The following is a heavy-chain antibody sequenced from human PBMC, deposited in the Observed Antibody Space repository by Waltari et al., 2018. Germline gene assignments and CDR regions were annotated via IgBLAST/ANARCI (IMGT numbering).Heavy chain of an antibody. J-gene: IGHJ4*02. Sequence: EVQLVESGGGLVKPGGSLRLSCAAPGFTFSTYGMNWAPQAPGKGLGWVSSISSSSSYIYYADSVKGRFTISRDNAKNSLYLQMNSLRAEDTAVYYCARDRTAAGTIDYWGQGTLVTVSS. V-gene: IGHV3-21*01. CDR3: ARDRTAAGTIDY. D-gene: IGHD6-13*01. CDR1: GFTFSTYG. CDR2: ISSSSSYI.